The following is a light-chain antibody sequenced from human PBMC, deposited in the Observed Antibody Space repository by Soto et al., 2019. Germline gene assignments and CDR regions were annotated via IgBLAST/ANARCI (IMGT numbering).Light chain of an antibody. V-gene: IGKV3-20*01. CDR3: QQYGSSPWT. CDR2: GAS. J-gene: IGKJ1*01. Sequence: EIVMKQSPATLSVSPGERATLSCRASQSVSSSYLAWYQQKPGQAPRLLIYGASSRATGIPDRFSGSGSGTDFTLTISSLEPEDFAVYYCQQYGSSPWTFGQGTKVDIK. CDR1: QSVSSSY.